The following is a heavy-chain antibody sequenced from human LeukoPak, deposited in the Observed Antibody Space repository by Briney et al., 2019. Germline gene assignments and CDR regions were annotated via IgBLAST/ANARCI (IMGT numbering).Heavy chain of an antibody. J-gene: IGHJ4*02. V-gene: IGHV4-34*01. CDR1: SGSFSGYY. D-gene: IGHD3-9*01. CDR3: ARGHPVLRYFDWSPGGDY. Sequence: SETLSLTCAVYSGSFSGYYWSWIRQPPGKGLEWIGEINHSGSTNYNPSLKSRVTISVDTSKNQFSLKLSSVTAADTAVYYCARGHPVLRYFDWSPGGDYWGQGTLVTVSS. CDR2: INHSGST.